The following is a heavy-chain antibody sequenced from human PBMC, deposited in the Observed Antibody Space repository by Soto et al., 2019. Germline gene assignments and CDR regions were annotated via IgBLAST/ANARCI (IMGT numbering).Heavy chain of an antibody. Sequence: PSETLSLTCTVSGGSISSGDYYWSWIRQPPGKGLEWIGYIYYSGSTYYNPSLKSRVTISLDTSKNQFSLKLSSVTAADTAVYYCARVGSSIAVRAFDDWGKGTLVAVSS. CDR2: IYYSGST. V-gene: IGHV4-30-4*01. CDR1: GGSISSGDYY. D-gene: IGHD6-6*01. J-gene: IGHJ4*02. CDR3: ARVGSSIAVRAFDD.